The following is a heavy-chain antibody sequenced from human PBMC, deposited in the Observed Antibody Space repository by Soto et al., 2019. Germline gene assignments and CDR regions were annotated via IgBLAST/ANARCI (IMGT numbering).Heavy chain of an antibody. CDR3: ARGGEDWDDTLSC. Sequence: QVQLVQSGAEVKKPGASVKVSCKASGYTYTSYDINWVRQATGQGFEWMGWMNPNSGNTGDAQKFQGRVSMARNTSISTAYMEVSSLKSKDTAVYYCARGGEDWDDTLSCWGERNLVTVSS. CDR2: MNPNSGNT. J-gene: IGHJ4*02. CDR1: GYTYTSYD. V-gene: IGHV1-8*01. D-gene: IGHD1-1*01.